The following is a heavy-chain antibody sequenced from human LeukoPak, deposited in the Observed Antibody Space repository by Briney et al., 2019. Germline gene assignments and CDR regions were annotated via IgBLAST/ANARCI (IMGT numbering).Heavy chain of an antibody. CDR1: GLILSSYW. V-gene: IGHV3-7*01. D-gene: IGHD6-19*01. J-gene: IGHJ5*01. CDR3: AREFRSGYNSRWFDY. CDR2: IKQDGSEK. Sequence: GGSLRLSCAASGLILSSYWMSWVRQAPGKGLEGVANIKQDGSEKWYVDSVKGRFTISRDNAKNSLYLQMNSLRVEDTAVYYCAREFRSGYNSRWFDYWGQGTLVTVSS.